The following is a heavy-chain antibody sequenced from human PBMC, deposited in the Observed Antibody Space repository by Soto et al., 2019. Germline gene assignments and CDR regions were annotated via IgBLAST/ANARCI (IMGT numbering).Heavy chain of an antibody. CDR3: ARTLAGDTAMIY. V-gene: IGHV4-39*07. Sequence: SETLSLTCTVSGGSISSSNYYWGWIRQPPGKGLEWIGSIYYSGSTNYNPSLKSRVTISVDTSKNQFSLKLSSVTAADTAVYYCARTLAGDTAMIYWGQGTLVTVSS. J-gene: IGHJ4*02. CDR2: IYYSGST. D-gene: IGHD5-18*01. CDR1: GGSISSSNYY.